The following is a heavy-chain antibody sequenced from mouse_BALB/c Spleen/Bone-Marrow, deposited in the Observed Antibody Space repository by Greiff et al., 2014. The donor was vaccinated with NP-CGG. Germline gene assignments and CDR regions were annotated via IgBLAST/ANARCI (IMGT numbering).Heavy chain of an antibody. CDR1: GFNIKDTY. D-gene: IGHD1-1*01. CDR3: AMYYYGSSLFAH. Sequence: VQLQQSGAELVKPGASVKLSCTASGFNIKDTYMHWVEQRPEQGLEWIGRIDPANGNTKYDPKFQGKATITADTSSNTAYLQLSSLTSEDTAVYYCAMYYYGSSLFAHWGQGTLVTVSA. CDR2: IDPANGNT. J-gene: IGHJ3*01. V-gene: IGHV14-3*02.